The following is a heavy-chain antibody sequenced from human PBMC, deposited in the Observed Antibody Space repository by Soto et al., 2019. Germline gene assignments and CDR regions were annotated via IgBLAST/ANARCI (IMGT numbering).Heavy chain of an antibody. J-gene: IGHJ4*02. CDR2: ISYDGTNK. CDR1: GFSFSISP. CDR3: ARDPKTTGGQHWAFNYFDS. D-gene: IGHD2-8*02. V-gene: IGHV3-30-3*01. Sequence: QVQLVESGGGVVQPGRSLRLSCAASGFSFSISPMHWVRQAPGKGPEWVALISYDGTNKFYADSVKGRFTISRDNSKSTVYLHVDSLRPEDAAVYYCARDPKTTGGQHWAFNYFDSWGQGTLVTVSS.